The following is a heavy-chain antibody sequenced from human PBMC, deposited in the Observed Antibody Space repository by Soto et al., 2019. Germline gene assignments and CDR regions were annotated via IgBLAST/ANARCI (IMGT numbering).Heavy chain of an antibody. J-gene: IGHJ4*02. V-gene: IGHV3-7*01. D-gene: IGHD1-1*01. CDR2: IKPDGGGK. CDR3: ATLQLGREEVFDS. CDR1: GFAFSTYW. Sequence: EVQLVESGGGLVQPGGSLRLSCTASGFAFSTYWMNWVRQAPGKGLEWVANIKPDGGGKYYVDSLEGRFTISRDNAQNSLYLQMNSLRDEDTAVYYCATLQLGREEVFDSWGQGTLVTVSS.